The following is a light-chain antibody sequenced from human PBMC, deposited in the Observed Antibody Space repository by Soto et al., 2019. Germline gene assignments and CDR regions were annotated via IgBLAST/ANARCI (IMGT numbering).Light chain of an antibody. Sequence: STLSPPASVPGSPVQSTHISCTGTSSGIRDYNYVSWYQQLTGNAPKLIMYEVSNRPSGISNRFSGSKSGNTASLTISGIPAEDEADYYCSSKSPDFFGTGTTLTV. V-gene: IGLV2-14*01. CDR3: SSKSPDF. J-gene: IGLJ1*01. CDR1: SSGIRDYNY. CDR2: EVS.